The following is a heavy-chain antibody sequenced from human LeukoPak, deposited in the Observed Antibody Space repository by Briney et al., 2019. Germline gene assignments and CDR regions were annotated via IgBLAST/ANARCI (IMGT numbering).Heavy chain of an antibody. CDR3: ARDRSCTGGSCYMDV. CDR2: IYYSGST. Sequence: PSETLSLTCTVSGGSISGYYWIWIRQPAGKGLEWIGYIYYSGSTNYNPSLKSRVTISVDTSKNQFSLKLSSVTAADTAVYYCARDRSCTGGSCYMDVWGRGTTVTVSS. V-gene: IGHV4-59*01. D-gene: IGHD2-15*01. J-gene: IGHJ6*03. CDR1: GGSISGYY.